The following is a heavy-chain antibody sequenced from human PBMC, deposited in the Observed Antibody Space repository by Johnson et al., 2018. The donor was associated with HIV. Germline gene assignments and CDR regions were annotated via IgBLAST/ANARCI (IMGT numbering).Heavy chain of an antibody. V-gene: IGHV3-23*03. CDR1: GFTFSSYA. Sequence: VQLVESGGGLVQPGGSLRLSCAASGFTFSSYAMSWVRQAPGKGLEWVSVISSGGSTSYADSVKGRFTISRDNSKNTLYLQMNSLRAEDTALYYCAKDMSSSWYRGAFDIWGRGTMVTVSS. J-gene: IGHJ3*02. CDR3: AKDMSSSWYRGAFDI. CDR2: ISSGGST. D-gene: IGHD6-13*01.